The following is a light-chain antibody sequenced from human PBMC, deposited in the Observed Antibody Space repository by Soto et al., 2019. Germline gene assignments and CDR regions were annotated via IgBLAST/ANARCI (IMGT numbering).Light chain of an antibody. CDR3: QQYDSSPPTLT. CDR2: GAS. V-gene: IGKV3-20*01. J-gene: IGKJ4*01. CDR1: HSFSSY. Sequence: EIVLTQSPGTLSLSPGERATLSCRASHSFSSYLAWNQQKPGQAPRLLIYGASNRAAGIPDWFSGSGSATDFTLTISRLEPEDFAVYYCQQYDSSPPTLTFGGGSKAEIK.